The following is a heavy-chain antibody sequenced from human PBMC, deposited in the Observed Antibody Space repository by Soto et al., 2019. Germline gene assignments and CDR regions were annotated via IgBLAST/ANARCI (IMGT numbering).Heavy chain of an antibody. V-gene: IGHV4-59*08. J-gene: IGHJ3*02. Sequence: QVQLQESGPGLVKPSETLSLTCTVSGGSISSYYWSWIRQPPGKGLEWIGYIYYSGSTNYNPSLKSRVTISVDTSKNQFSLKLSSVTAADTAVYYCASTIVVVPAAMSAFDIWGQGTMVTVSS. CDR1: GGSISSYY. D-gene: IGHD2-2*01. CDR3: ASTIVVVPAAMSAFDI. CDR2: IYYSGST.